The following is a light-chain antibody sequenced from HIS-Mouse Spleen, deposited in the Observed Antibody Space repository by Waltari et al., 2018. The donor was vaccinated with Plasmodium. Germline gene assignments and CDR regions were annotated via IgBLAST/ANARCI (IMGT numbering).Light chain of an antibody. CDR3: QAWDSSTVV. CDR1: KLGEKY. Sequence: SYELTQPPSVSVSPGQTASIPCSGDKLGEKYACWYQQKPGQSPVLVIYQDSKRPSGIPARFSCSNSGNTATLTISGTQAMDEADYYCQAWDSSTVVFGGGTKLTVL. CDR2: QDS. J-gene: IGLJ2*01. V-gene: IGLV3-1*01.